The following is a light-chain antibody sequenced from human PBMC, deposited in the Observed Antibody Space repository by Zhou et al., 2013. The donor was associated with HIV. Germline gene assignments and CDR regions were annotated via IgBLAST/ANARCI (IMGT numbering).Light chain of an antibody. J-gene: IGKJ4*01. CDR2: AVI. Sequence: DIQMTQSPSSLSASVGDRVTITCRASQDVSNYLNWYQQKPGKAPKLLIYAVIQFAEWVPSRFSGSGSETDFTLTISSLQPEDFATYYCQQSFSTPLTFGGGTKV. V-gene: IGKV1-39*01. CDR3: QQSFSTPLT. CDR1: QDVSNY.